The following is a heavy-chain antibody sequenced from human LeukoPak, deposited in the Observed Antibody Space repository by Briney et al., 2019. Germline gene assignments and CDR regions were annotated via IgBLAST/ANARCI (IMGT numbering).Heavy chain of an antibody. V-gene: IGHV3-43*01. D-gene: IGHD2-15*01. CDR2: ISWDESTT. J-gene: IGHJ6*02. CDR1: GLSIGDNS. Sequence: PGGSLRRSCAASGLSIGDNSMHWVRQAPGKGLEWVSLISWDESTTYYSDSVKGRFTVSRDSSKNSLHLQMNSLRTEDTALYYCARGPNRWWVVSRNWGMDLWGQGTTVTVSS. CDR3: ARGPNRWWVVSRNWGMDL.